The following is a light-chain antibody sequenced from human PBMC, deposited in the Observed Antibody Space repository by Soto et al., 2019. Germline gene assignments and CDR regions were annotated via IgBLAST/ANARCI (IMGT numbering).Light chain of an antibody. Sequence: EIVMTQSPATLSVSPGERATLSCSASQRVSSNLAWYQQKPGQAPRLLIYGASTRATGIPARFSGSGSGTEFTLTISSLQSEDFAVYYCQQYNNWVTFGGGTKVEIK. J-gene: IGKJ4*01. CDR3: QQYNNWVT. CDR1: QRVSSN. V-gene: IGKV3-15*01. CDR2: GAS.